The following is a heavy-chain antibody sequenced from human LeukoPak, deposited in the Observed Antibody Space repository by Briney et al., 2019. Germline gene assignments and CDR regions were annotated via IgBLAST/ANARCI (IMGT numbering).Heavy chain of an antibody. V-gene: IGHV4-30-4*01. D-gene: IGHD3-22*01. J-gene: IGHJ4*02. CDR2: IYYSGST. CDR1: GGSISSGDYS. CDR3: ARTRVYYYDSSGYYIPGGYYFDY. Sequence: PPQTLSLTCTVPGGSISSGDYSWSWIRQPPGKGLEWIGYIYYSGSTYYNPSLKSRVTISVDTSKNQFSLKLSSVTAADTAVYYCARTRVYYYDSSGYYIPGGYYFDYWGQGTLVTVSS.